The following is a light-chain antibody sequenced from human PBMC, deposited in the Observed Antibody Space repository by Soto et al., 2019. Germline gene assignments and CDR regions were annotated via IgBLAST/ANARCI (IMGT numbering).Light chain of an antibody. CDR2: WAS. CDR3: QQYYNTPMYT. CDR1: QNVLYSSNNKNY. V-gene: IGKV4-1*01. J-gene: IGKJ2*01. Sequence: DIVMTQSPDSLAVSLGERATINCKSSQNVLYSSNNKNYLAWYQQKPGQPPKLLIYWASTRESGVPDRFSGSGSETDFTLTISSLQAEDVAVYYCQQYYNTPMYTFGQGTKLEIK.